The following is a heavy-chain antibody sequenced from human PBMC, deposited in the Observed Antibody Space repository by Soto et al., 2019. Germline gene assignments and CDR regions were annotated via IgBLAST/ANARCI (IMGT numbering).Heavy chain of an antibody. J-gene: IGHJ3*02. D-gene: IGHD5-18*01. CDR1: GFSFSIYA. CDR2: ISYHGSTE. CDR3: ARGYSYGQNWESDALEI. V-gene: IGHV3-30-3*01. Sequence: QVQLVESGGGVVQPWRSLRLSCAASGFSFSIYAMHLVRQAPGKGLELVAVISYHGSTEYYGDSVKGRFTLTRDNSKNTLYLQMYRQRPEDTAIYYCARGYSYGQNWESDALEIWGQGAMVTVSS.